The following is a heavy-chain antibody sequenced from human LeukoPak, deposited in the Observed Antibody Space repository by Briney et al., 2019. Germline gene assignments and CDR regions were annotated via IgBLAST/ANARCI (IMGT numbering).Heavy chain of an antibody. CDR3: ARQTSMGRSGDY. Sequence: GESLKITCKASGSSFTSYWIGWVRQLPGKGLEWMGIIDPSDSETRYTPSFQGQVTISADKSLSTAYLQWNSLKASDTAMYYCARQTSMGRSGDYWGQGTLVTVSS. CDR2: IDPSDSET. V-gene: IGHV5-51*01. J-gene: IGHJ4*02. D-gene: IGHD7-27*01. CDR1: GSSFTSYW.